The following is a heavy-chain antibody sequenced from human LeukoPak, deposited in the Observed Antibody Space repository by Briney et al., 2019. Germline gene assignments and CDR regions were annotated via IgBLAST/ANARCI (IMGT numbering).Heavy chain of an antibody. Sequence: GRSLRLSCAASGFTFSSYGMHWVRQAPGKGLEWVAVISYDGSNKYYADSVKGRFTISRDNSKNTLYLQMNSLRAEDTAVYYCAKSSVYQLFPWGQGTLVTVSS. V-gene: IGHV3-30*18. CDR3: AKSSVYQLFP. CDR2: ISYDGSNK. D-gene: IGHD2-2*01. CDR1: GFTFSSYG. J-gene: IGHJ5*02.